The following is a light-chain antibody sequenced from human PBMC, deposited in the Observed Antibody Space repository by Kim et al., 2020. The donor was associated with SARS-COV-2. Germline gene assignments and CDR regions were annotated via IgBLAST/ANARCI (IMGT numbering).Light chain of an antibody. Sequence: SVGERVTIPCQASQDISNYLNWYQQKPGKAPRLLIYGASNMETGAPSRFSGSGSGTHFTLTISSLQPEDIATYYCQHYDSMSAYTFGQGTKLEI. CDR3: QHYDSMSAYT. V-gene: IGKV1-33*01. J-gene: IGKJ2*01. CDR1: QDISNY. CDR2: GAS.